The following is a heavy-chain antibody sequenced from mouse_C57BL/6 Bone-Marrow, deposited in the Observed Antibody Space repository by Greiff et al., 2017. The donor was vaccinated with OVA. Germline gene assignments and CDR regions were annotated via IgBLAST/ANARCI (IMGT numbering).Heavy chain of an antibody. CDR3: ARFYRGDYYAMDY. D-gene: IGHD2-12*01. CDR2: IYPSDSET. Sequence: LQQPGAELVRPGSSVKLSCKASGYTFTSYWMDWVKQRPGQGLEWIGNIYPSDSETHYNQKFKDKATLTVDKSSSTAYMQLSSLTSEDSAVYYCARFYRGDYYAMDYWGQGTSVTVSS. V-gene: IGHV1-61*01. CDR1: GYTFTSYW. J-gene: IGHJ4*01.